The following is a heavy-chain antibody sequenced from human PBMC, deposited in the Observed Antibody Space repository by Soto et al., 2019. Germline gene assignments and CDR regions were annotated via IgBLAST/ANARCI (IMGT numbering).Heavy chain of an antibody. V-gene: IGHV3-23*01. CDR1: GFTFNKHA. Sequence: GGSLRLSCVASGFTFNKHALAWVRQAPGKGLEWVSAISGSGSSTYDSDSVKGRFTISRDNSKHTLFLLMNSLRADDAAVYYCAASESYHKAAYWGQGTLVTVSS. J-gene: IGHJ4*02. CDR3: AASESYHKAAY. CDR2: ISGSGSST. D-gene: IGHD3-10*01.